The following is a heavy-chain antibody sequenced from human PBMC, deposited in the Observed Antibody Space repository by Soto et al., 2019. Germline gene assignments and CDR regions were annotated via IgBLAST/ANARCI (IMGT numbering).Heavy chain of an antibody. CDR3: ARDGVVVDFWSPIWFDP. V-gene: IGHV1-2*02. D-gene: IGHD3-3*01. J-gene: IGHJ5*02. CDR1: GYIFSGYY. Sequence: QVHLVQSGAEVKKPGASVKVSCKASGYIFSGYYMLWVRQAPGQGLQWMGWINPNSGGTNYAQSFQGRVTMTRDPSISTVYMELTRLRSDDTAVYYCARDGVVVDFWSPIWFDPWGQGTLVIVSS. CDR2: INPNSGGT.